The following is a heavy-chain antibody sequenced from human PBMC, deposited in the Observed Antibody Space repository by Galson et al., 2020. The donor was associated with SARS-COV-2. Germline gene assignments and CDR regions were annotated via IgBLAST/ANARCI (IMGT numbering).Heavy chain of an antibody. D-gene: IGHD6-13*01. J-gene: IGHJ3*02. CDR3: ARDNRIAEPKRGAFDI. V-gene: IGHV4-31*03. CDR1: GGHISNEGYY. CDR2: IYFTGSA. Sequence: SETLSLTCNVPGGHISNEGYYWGWIRQHPGKDLEWIASIYFTGSADYNPSLTSRVTISVDTSKNQFSLRLSSVTAADTAVYYCARDNRIAEPKRGAFDIWGQGTLVTVSS.